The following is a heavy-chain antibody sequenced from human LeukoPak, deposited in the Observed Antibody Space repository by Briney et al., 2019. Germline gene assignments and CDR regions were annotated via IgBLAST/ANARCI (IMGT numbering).Heavy chain of an antibody. CDR2: ISSNGGST. D-gene: IGHD3-10*01. CDR1: GFTFSTFT. CDR3: VKAHYSEINYFDY. V-gene: IGHV3-64D*09. J-gene: IGHJ4*02. Sequence: GGSLRLSCSASGFTFSTFTMHWVRQTPGKGLEYVSAISSNGGSTYYADSMKGRFTISRDDSKNTLYLQMNSLRAEDTAVYYCVKAHYSEINYFDYWGQGTLVTVSS.